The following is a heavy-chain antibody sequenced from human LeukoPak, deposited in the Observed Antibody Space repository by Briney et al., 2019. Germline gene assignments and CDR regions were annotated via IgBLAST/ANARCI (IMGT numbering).Heavy chain of an antibody. CDR1: GFTFSSFN. V-gene: IGHV3-74*03. CDR2: LKSDGSTT. Sequence: GGSLRLSCAASGFTFSSFNMHWVRQAPGKGLVWVSRLKSDGSTTMYADSVQGRFTISRDNARNTVHLLMSSLTVEDTGVYYCARGIYGDPVAFDSWGQGALVTVSS. D-gene: IGHD4-17*01. J-gene: IGHJ4*02. CDR3: ARGIYGDPVAFDS.